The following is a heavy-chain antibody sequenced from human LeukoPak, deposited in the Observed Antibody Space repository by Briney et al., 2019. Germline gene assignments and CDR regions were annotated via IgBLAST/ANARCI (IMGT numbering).Heavy chain of an antibody. D-gene: IGHD6-6*01. Sequence: KPSETLSLTCTVPGGSISSYYWSWIRQPPGKGLEWLGYIFYTGSTNYNPSLKSRVTMSIDTSKNQFSLKLSSVTAADTAVYYCTRTYSSSSIDYWGQGALVTVSS. CDR1: GGSISSYY. CDR3: TRTYSSSSIDY. CDR2: IFYTGST. V-gene: IGHV4-59*01. J-gene: IGHJ4*02.